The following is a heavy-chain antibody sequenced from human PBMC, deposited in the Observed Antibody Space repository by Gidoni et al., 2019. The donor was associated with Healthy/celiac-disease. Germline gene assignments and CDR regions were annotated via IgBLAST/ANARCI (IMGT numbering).Heavy chain of an antibody. J-gene: IGHJ4*02. CDR2: ILGGGTT. D-gene: IGHD1-7*01. V-gene: IGHV3-23*01. Sequence: EVQLLESGGGLVQPGGALTLACAASGFRVSSYTMNWVRQAPGKEPGLVSCILGGGTTYYADSVRGRFTVSKDNFNNILYLHMNSLRAEDTATYYCAKDRIPDSMWNFDHWGQGALVTVSS. CDR1: GFRVSSYT. CDR3: AKDRIPDSMWNFDH.